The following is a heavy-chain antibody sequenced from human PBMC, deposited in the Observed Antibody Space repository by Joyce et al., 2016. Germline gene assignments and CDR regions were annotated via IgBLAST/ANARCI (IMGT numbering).Heavy chain of an antibody. CDR3: VRVRQSGNINDY. V-gene: IGHV1-69*06. CDR1: GGTRSGYA. J-gene: IGHJ4*02. Sequence: QMQLVQSGAEVKKPGSSVKVSCRAFGGTRSGYAISWVRKATGKGLEWMGGITPIFATAKYAQRCQTRLTITADKSTNTAYMELSSLRSEDTAIYYCVRVRQSGNINDYWGQGTQVTVSS. CDR2: ITPIFATA.